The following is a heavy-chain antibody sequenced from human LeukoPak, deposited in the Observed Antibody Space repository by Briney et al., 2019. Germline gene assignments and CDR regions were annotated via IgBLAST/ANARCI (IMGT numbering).Heavy chain of an antibody. Sequence: SETLSLTCTVSGGSISSSSYYWGWIRQPPGKGLEWIGSIYYSGSTYYNPSLKSRVTISVDTSKNQFSLKLSSVTAADTAVYYCARDRCSSTSCYTGYMDVWGKGTTVTVSS. CDR1: GGSISSSSYY. V-gene: IGHV4-39*07. J-gene: IGHJ6*03. D-gene: IGHD2-2*02. CDR2: IYYSGST. CDR3: ARDRCSSTSCYTGYMDV.